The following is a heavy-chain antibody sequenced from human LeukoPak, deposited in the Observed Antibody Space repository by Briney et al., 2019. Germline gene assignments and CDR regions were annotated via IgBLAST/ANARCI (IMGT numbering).Heavy chain of an antibody. CDR1: GFTFSSYS. V-gene: IGHV3-21*04. J-gene: IGHJ5*02. CDR3: ARGSGRSTFPYNWFDP. CDR2: ISSSSSYI. Sequence: GGSLRLSCAASGFTFSSYSMNWVRQAPGKGLEWVSSISSSSSYIYYADSVKGRFTISRDNAKNSLYLQMNSLRAEDTAFYFCARGSGRSTFPYNWFDPWGQGTLVTVSS. D-gene: IGHD6-13*01.